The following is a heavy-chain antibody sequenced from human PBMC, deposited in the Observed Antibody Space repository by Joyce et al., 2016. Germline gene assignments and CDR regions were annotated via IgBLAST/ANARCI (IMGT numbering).Heavy chain of an antibody. CDR3: ARGPSVYSGNFLPFDY. CDR1: GGIFSTYA. V-gene: IGHV1-69*01. CDR2: VIPVFGTA. Sequence: QVQLVQSGAEVKKPGSSVKVSCKASGGIFSTYAISWGRQAPGQGLEWMGGVIPVFGTANYAQKFQGRVTITADEFTSTGYMELSSLRSEDTAVYYCARGPSVYSGNFLPFDYWGQGTPVTVSS. J-gene: IGHJ4*02. D-gene: IGHD1-26*01.